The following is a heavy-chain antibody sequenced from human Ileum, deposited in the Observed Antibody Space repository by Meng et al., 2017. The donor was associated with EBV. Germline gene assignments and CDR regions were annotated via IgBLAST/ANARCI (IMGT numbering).Heavy chain of an antibody. D-gene: IGHD1-26*01. V-gene: IGHV3-23*04. CDR2: ISDNGVRT. Sequence: EVQVVESGGGWVQPGGSLRLSWGASGFTFNSYGMAWVRQAPGKGLEWVSVISDNGVRTAYADSVKGRFTISRDNSKNTLYLQMNSLRAGDTAVYYCAKEEMRVGATRAFDYWGQGALVTVAS. J-gene: IGHJ4*02. CDR3: AKEEMRVGATRAFDY. CDR1: GFTFNSYG.